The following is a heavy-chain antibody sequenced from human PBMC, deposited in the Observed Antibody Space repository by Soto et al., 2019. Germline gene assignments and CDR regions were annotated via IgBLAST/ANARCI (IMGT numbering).Heavy chain of an antibody. CDR2: IYPGDSDT. CDR3: ARRPYTNTLYDFDY. D-gene: IGHD2-2*02. Sequence: GESLKISCKGSGYSFTTYWIDWVRQMLGKGLEWMGIIYPGDSDTGYSPSFQGQVTISADKSINTAYLQWSSLRASDPAIYYCARRPYTNTLYDFDYWGQGTLVTVSS. V-gene: IGHV5-51*01. CDR1: GYSFTTYW. J-gene: IGHJ4*02.